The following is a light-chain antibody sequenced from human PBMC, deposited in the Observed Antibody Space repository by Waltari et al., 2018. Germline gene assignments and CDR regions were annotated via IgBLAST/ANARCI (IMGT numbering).Light chain of an antibody. CDR3: QTWDPDTVV. Sequence: QLAVTQSPSASASLGASVKLTCTLSSEHSAYAIAWHQHQPETGPRFLMEIDGGGGHTQGDGTPDRFSGFDSGAERYLPISSLQYEDEDACYCQTWDPDTVVFGGGTKLTV. V-gene: IGLV4-69*01. J-gene: IGLJ2*01. CDR2: IDGGGGH. CDR1: SEHSAYA.